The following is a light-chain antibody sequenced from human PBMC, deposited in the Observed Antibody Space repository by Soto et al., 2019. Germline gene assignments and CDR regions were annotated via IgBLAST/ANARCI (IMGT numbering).Light chain of an antibody. J-gene: IGKJ5*01. CDR1: QSISSW. V-gene: IGKV1-5*01. Sequence: IRRAQARSNLCASVRASATTSCRASQSISSWLAWYQQKPGKAPKLLIYDASSLESGVPSRFSGSGSGTEFTLTISSLQPDDFAPYYCQQYNSYSRITFGQGRRLEIK. CDR3: QQYNSYSRIT. CDR2: DAS.